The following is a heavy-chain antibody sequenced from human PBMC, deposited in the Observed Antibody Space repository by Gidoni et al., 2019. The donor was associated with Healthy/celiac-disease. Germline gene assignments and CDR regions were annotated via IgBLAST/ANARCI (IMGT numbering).Heavy chain of an antibody. J-gene: IGHJ6*02. CDR2: INAGNGNT. CDR3: ARAGIMITFGGVIVPPYYYYGMDV. D-gene: IGHD3-16*02. CDR1: GYTFTSYA. V-gene: IGHV1-3*01. Sequence: QVQLVQSGAEVKKPGASVKVSCKASGYTFTSYAMHWVRQAPGQRLEWMGWINAGNGNTKYSQKFQGRVTITRDTSASTAYMELSSLRSEDTAVYYCARAGIMITFGGVIVPPYYYYGMDVWGQGTTVTVSS.